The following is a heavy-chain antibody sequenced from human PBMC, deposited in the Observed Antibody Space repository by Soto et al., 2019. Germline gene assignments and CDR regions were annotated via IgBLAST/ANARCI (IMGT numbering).Heavy chain of an antibody. CDR3: AKYLSRSGVFVFDY. V-gene: IGHV3-23*01. J-gene: IGHJ4*02. CDR1: EFTFSNYS. Sequence: GGSLRLFCVASEFTFSNYSMSWVRQAPGKGLEWVSGISGNDDSTYYADSVKGRCIISRDNSNNTLDLQMNSLIAQDTAVYYCAKYLSRSGVFVFDYWGQGIRVTVSS. D-gene: IGHD6-13*01. CDR2: ISGNDDST.